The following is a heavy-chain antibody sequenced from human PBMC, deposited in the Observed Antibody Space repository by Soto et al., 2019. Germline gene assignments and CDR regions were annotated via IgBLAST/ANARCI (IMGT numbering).Heavy chain of an antibody. D-gene: IGHD1-1*01. CDR3: ARRGVTGIVGIFGSPLDI. CDR2: IGYDGNNK. Sequence: QVQLVESGGGWVQPGRSLRLSCEATGFSFTTYGMHWVRQAPGKGLEWAAVIGYDGNNKYYADSVEGRFTISRDNSKNTVYLQMKSLRGDDTAVYYCARRGVTGIVGIFGSPLDIWGQGTVVTVSS. V-gene: IGHV3-33*01. CDR1: GFSFTTYG. J-gene: IGHJ3*02.